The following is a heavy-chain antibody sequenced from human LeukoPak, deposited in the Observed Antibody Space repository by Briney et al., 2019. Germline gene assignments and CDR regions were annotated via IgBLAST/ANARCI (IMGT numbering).Heavy chain of an antibody. Sequence: GGSLRLSCAASGFTFSSYGMHWVRQAPGKGLEWVAVISYDGSNKYYADSVKGRFTISRDNSKNTLYLQMNSLRAEDTAVYYCGNGYNLDYWGQGAQVTVSS. CDR3: GNGYNLDY. J-gene: IGHJ4*02. CDR2: ISYDGSNK. V-gene: IGHV3-30*03. CDR1: GFTFSSYG. D-gene: IGHD5-24*01.